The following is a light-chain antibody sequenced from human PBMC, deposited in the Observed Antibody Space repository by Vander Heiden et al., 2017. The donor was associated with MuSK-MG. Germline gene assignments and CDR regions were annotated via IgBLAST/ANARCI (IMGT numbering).Light chain of an antibody. J-gene: IGKJ4*01. CDR3: MQALQTRLT. CDR1: QSLLHNNGYNY. CDR2: LGS. Sequence: DIVMTQSPLSLPVTPGEPASISCRSSQSLLHNNGYNYLDWYLQKPGQSPQLLIYLGSNRASGVSDRFNGRGSGTDFTLKISRVEAEDVGVYYCMQALQTRLTFGGGTKGEIK. V-gene: IGKV2-28*01.